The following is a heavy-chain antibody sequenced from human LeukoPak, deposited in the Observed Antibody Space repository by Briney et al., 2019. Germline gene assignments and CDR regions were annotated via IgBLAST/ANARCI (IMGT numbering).Heavy chain of an antibody. Sequence: PGRSLGLSCAASGFTFSSHGMHWVRQAPGKGLEWVTFIRSDGSSNYYGDSVKGRFTISRDNSKNTLYLQMNSLRAEDTAVYYCARRFYWRSPYDYWGQGTLATVSS. CDR3: ARRFYWRSPYDY. V-gene: IGHV3-30*02. CDR2: IRSDGSSN. J-gene: IGHJ4*02. CDR1: GFTFSSHG. D-gene: IGHD2-15*01.